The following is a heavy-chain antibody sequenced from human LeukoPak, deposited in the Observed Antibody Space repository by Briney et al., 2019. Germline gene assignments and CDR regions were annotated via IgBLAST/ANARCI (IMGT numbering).Heavy chain of an antibody. J-gene: IGHJ4*02. CDR1: EFTFSSYG. D-gene: IGHD3-9*01. Sequence: PGGSLRLSCAASEFTFSSYGMHWVRQAPGKGLEWVAVISYDGSNQYYADTVKGRFTISRDDSKNTLYLQMNSLRAEDTAVYYCAKGLRYSDNWGQGTLVTVSS. V-gene: IGHV3-30*18. CDR3: AKGLRYSDN. CDR2: ISYDGSNQ.